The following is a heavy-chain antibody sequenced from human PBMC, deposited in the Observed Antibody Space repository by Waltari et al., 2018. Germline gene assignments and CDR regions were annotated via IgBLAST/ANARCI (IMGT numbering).Heavy chain of an antibody. Sequence: QLQLQESGPGLVKSSETLSLTCTVSGGSISSSSYYWGWIRQPPGKGLEWIGSIYYSGSTYYNASLKSRVTISLDTSKNQFSLKLSSVTAADTAVYYCARGHRGTKTGASYFDYWGQGTLVTVSS. CDR3: ARGHRGTKTGASYFDY. CDR1: GGSISSSSYY. CDR2: IYYSGST. V-gene: IGHV4-39*07. D-gene: IGHD3-16*01. J-gene: IGHJ4*02.